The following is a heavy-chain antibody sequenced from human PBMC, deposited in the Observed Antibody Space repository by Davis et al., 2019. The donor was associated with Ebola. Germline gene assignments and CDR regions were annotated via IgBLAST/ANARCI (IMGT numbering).Heavy chain of an antibody. Sequence: SETLSLTCTVSGGSVSSGSYYWGWIRQPPGKGLEWIGSIYYSGSTDYNPSLPSPVTISIDTSQIHFSLKLTSMTAADTAVYSCASSIFGVTIMSYFEYWGRGTPVTVSS. CDR2: IYYSGST. CDR3: ASSIFGVTIMSYFEY. D-gene: IGHD3-3*01. CDR1: GGSVSSGSYY. V-gene: IGHV4-39*01. J-gene: IGHJ4*02.